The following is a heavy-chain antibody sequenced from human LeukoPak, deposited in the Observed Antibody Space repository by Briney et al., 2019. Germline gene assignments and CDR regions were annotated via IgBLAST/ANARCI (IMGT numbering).Heavy chain of an antibody. CDR1: GGSFSGYY. CDR2: INHSGST. J-gene: IGHJ3*02. Sequence: PSETLSLTCAVYGGSFSGYYGSWIRQPPGKGLEWIGEINHSGSTNYNPSLKSRVTISLDTSRNQFSLRLNSVTAADTAVYYCAKSNGYGLIDIWGQGTMVTVSS. CDR3: AKSNGYGLIDI. V-gene: IGHV4-34*01. D-gene: IGHD3-10*01.